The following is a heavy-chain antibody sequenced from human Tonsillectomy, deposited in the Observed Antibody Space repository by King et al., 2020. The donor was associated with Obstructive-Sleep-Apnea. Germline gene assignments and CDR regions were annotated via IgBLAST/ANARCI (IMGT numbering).Heavy chain of an antibody. V-gene: IGHV4-38-2*02. Sequence: QLQESGPRLVKPSETLSLTCTVSGYSISSGYYWGWIRQPPGKGPEWIGRMFQSGSTYYNPSLKSRVTISLDTSKNQFSLKLNSVTAADTAVYFCARDNGFCTIGVCYTGFDHWGQGILVTVSS. D-gene: IGHD2-8*01. CDR1: GYSISSGYY. J-gene: IGHJ4*02. CDR2: MFQSGST. CDR3: ARDNGFCTIGVCYTGFDH.